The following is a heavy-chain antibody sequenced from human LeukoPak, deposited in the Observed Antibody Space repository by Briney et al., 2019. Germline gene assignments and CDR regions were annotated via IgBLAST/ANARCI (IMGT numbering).Heavy chain of an antibody. CDR3: ARAIPPITMIVTPGGWFDP. Sequence: TPSETLSLTCTVSGGSISSYYWSWTRQPPGKGLEWIGYIYYSGSTNYNPSLKSRVTISVDTSENQFSLKLSSVTAADTAVYYCARAIPPITMIVTPGGWFDPWGQGTLVTVSS. CDR2: IYYSGST. D-gene: IGHD3-22*01. V-gene: IGHV4-59*01. J-gene: IGHJ5*02. CDR1: GGSISSYY.